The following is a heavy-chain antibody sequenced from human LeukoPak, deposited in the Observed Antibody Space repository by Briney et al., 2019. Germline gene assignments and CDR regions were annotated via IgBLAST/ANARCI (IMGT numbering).Heavy chain of an antibody. V-gene: IGHV3-21*01. D-gene: IGHD1-26*01. CDR2: IGSSGAYI. J-gene: IGHJ4*02. CDR1: GFTFSDYT. CDR3: ARALFGGSYWGVDY. Sequence: GGSLRLSCAASGFTFSDYTMNWVRQAPGKGLEWVSSIGSSGAYIYYADSVKGRFTISRDNAKNSLYLQMNSLRAEDTAVYYCARALFGGSYWGVDYWGQGTLVTVSS.